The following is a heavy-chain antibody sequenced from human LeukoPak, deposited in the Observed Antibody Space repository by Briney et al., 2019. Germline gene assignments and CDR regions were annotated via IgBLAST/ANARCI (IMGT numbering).Heavy chain of an antibody. CDR2: FDPEDGET. CDR1: GYTLTELS. J-gene: IGHJ4*02. Sequence: GASVKVSCKVSGYTLTELSMHWVRQAPGKGLEWMGGFDPEDGETIYAQKFQGRVTMTEDTSTDTAYMELSSLRSEDTAVYYCATMYLDSSGYFYFDNWGQGTLVTVSS. CDR3: ATMYLDSSGYFYFDN. D-gene: IGHD3-22*01. V-gene: IGHV1-24*01.